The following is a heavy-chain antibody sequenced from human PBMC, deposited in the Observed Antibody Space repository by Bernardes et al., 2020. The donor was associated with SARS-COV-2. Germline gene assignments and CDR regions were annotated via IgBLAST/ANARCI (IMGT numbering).Heavy chain of an antibody. J-gene: IGHJ6*02. CDR1: GYTFTGYY. Sequence: ASVKVSCKASGYTFTGYYMHWVRQAPGQWLEWMGWINPNSGGTNYAQKFQGRVTMTRDTSISTAYMELSRLRSDDTAVYYCARRVRTLVYYYYGMDVWGQATTVTV. V-gene: IGHV1-2*02. CDR2: INPNSGGT. CDR3: ARRVRTLVYYYYGMDV. D-gene: IGHD6-13*01.